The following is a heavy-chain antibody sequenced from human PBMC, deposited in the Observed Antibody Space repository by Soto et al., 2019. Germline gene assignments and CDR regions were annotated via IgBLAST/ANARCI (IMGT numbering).Heavy chain of an antibody. Sequence: SETLSLTCTVSGGPISSGGYYWSWIRQHPGKGLEWIGYIYYSGSTYYNPSLKSRVTISVDTSKNQFSLKLSSMTAADTAVYYCARVKNGINWFDPWGQGTLVTVSS. CDR1: GGPISSGGYY. CDR3: ARVKNGINWFDP. V-gene: IGHV4-31*02. D-gene: IGHD1-20*01. J-gene: IGHJ5*02. CDR2: IYYSGST.